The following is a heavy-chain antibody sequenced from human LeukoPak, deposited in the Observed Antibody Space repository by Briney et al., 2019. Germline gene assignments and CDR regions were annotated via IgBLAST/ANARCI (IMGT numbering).Heavy chain of an antibody. CDR1: GASISNSNYY. J-gene: IGHJ4*02. V-gene: IGHV4-39*07. D-gene: IGHD4-17*01. Sequence: SETLSLTCPVSGASISNSNYYWGWIRQPPGKGLEWIGEINHSGSTNYNPSLKSRVTISVDTSKNQFSLKLSSVTAADTAVYYCARGLQLIDYGSYYFDYWGQGTLVTVSS. CDR3: ARGLQLIDYGSYYFDY. CDR2: INHSGST.